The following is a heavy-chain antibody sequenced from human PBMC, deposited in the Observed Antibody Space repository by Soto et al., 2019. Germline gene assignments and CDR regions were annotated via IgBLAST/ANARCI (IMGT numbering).Heavy chain of an antibody. CDR2: IYNSGST. J-gene: IGHJ6*02. V-gene: IGHV4-59*02. D-gene: IGHD3-10*01. CDR3: ARAPTYSYDSGTPYYFYAMDV. Sequence: PSETLSLTCTVSGDSVSRYYWNWIRQPPGKGLEWIGYIYNSGSTNYNPSLKSRVTISVDTSKNQFSLTLTSVTAADTAVYYCARAPTYSYDSGTPYYFYAMDVWGQGTTVTVSS. CDR1: GDSVSRYY.